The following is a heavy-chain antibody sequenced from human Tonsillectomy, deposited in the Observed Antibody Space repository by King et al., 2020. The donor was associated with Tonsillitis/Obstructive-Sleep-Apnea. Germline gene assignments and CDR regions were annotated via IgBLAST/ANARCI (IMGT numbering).Heavy chain of an antibody. Sequence: VQLQESGPGLVKPSQTLSLTCTVSGGSISSGGYYWSWIRQHPGKGLEWIGYIYYSGSTYYNPSLKSRVTISVDTSKNQFSLQLSSVTAADTAVYYFARDSVGSPGHCDYWGQGTLVTVAS. D-gene: IGHD2-15*01. CDR2: IYYSGST. J-gene: IGHJ4*02. CDR1: GGSISSGGYY. CDR3: ARDSVGSPGHCDY. V-gene: IGHV4-31*03.